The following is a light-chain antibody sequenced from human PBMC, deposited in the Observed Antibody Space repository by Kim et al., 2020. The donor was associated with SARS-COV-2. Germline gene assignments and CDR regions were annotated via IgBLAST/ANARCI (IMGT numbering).Light chain of an antibody. CDR3: QHYVRFPYT. CDR1: QGINTY. Sequence: SASVGDRVTTDCRASQGINTYVAWYQQRPGKAPKLLIYLASTVESGVPPRFSGSGFGTEFTLTINSLQPDDFATYYCQHYVRFPYTLGQGTKLEI. CDR2: LAS. V-gene: IGKV1-5*03. J-gene: IGKJ2*01.